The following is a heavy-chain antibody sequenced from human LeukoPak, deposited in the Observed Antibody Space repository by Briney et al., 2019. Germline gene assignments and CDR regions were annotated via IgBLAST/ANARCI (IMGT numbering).Heavy chain of an antibody. CDR3: AGSKDIVVVPAAKVLNY. V-gene: IGHV1-69*13. J-gene: IGHJ4*02. D-gene: IGHD2-2*01. CDR1: GGTFISYA. Sequence: SVKVSCKASGGTFISYAISWARQAPGQGREWMGGIIPIFGTANYAQKFQGRVTITADESTSTAYMELSSLRSEDTAVYYCAGSKDIVVVPAAKVLNYWGQGTLVTVSS. CDR2: IIPIFGTA.